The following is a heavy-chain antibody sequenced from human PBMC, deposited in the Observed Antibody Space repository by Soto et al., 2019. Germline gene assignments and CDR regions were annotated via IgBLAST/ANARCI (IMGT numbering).Heavy chain of an antibody. D-gene: IGHD6-13*01. J-gene: IGHJ4*02. V-gene: IGHV5-51*01. Sequence: PGESLKISCKGSGYTFTNYWIGWVRQMPGKGLEWMGIIYPGDSDTRYSPSFQGQVTISADKSISTTYLQWSSLKASDTAMYYCARHEKGGTAAGPLDCWGQGTLVTVSS. CDR2: IYPGDSDT. CDR1: GYTFTNYW. CDR3: ARHEKGGTAAGPLDC.